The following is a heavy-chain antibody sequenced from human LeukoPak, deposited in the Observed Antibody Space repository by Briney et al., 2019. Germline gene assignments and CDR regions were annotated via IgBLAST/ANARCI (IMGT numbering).Heavy chain of an antibody. V-gene: IGHV3-7*02. CDR3: ARLMGERSLFDY. Sequence: GGSLRLSCAASGFTFSSCWMTWVRQAPGKGLEWVANIKQDGNEKYYVDSVKGRFSISRDNAKNSVYLQGIRRKTDDTDVYYCARLMGERSLFDYWGQGVLVTVSS. CDR2: IKQDGNEK. D-gene: IGHD1-26*01. J-gene: IGHJ4*02. CDR1: GFTFSSCW.